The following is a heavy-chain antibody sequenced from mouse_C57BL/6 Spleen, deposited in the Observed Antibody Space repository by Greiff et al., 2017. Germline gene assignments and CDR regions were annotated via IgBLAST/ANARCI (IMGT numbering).Heavy chain of an antibody. CDR2: IDPSDSET. CDR1: GYTFTSYW. J-gene: IGHJ3*01. D-gene: IGHD2-4*01. Sequence: VQLQQPGAELVRPGSSVKLSCKASGYTFTSYWMHWVKQRPIQGLEWIGNIDPSDSETHYNQKFKDKATLTVDKSSSTAYMQLSSLTSEDSAVYYGARVYDYDDGGFAYWGQGTLVTVSA. V-gene: IGHV1-52*01. CDR3: ARVYDYDDGGFAY.